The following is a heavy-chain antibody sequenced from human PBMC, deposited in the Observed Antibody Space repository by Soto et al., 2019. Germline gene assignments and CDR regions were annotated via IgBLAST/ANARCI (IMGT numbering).Heavy chain of an antibody. CDR3: ARDRGHNSSWDYFDY. J-gene: IGHJ4*02. CDR1: GYTFTSYY. V-gene: IGHV1-46*01. D-gene: IGHD6-13*01. CDR2: INPSGGST. Sequence: GASVKVSCKASGYTFTSYYMHWVRQAPGQGLEWLGIINPSGGSTSYAQKFRGRVTMTRDTSTSTVYMELSSLRSEDTAVYYCARDRGHNSSWDYFDYWGLGTLVTVSS.